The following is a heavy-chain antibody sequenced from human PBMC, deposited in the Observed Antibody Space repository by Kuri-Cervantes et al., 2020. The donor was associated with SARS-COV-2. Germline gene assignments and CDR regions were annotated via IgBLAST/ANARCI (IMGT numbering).Heavy chain of an antibody. D-gene: IGHD2-2*01. CDR3: ARERCSSTSCYARGVYYYYYMDV. J-gene: IGHJ6*03. Sequence: SETLSLTCAVYGGSFSGYYWSWIRKPPGKGLEWIGEINHSGSTNYNPSLKSRVTISVDTSKNQFSLKLSSVTAADTAVYYCARERCSSTSCYARGVYYYYYMDVWGKGTTVTVSS. CDR1: GGSFSGYY. CDR2: INHSGST. V-gene: IGHV4-34*01.